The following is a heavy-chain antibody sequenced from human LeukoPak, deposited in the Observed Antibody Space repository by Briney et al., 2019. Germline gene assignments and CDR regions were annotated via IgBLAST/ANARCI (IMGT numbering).Heavy chain of an antibody. CDR1: GGSFSRYY. D-gene: IGHD4-17*01. CDR2: INHKGSA. J-gene: IGHJ4*02. V-gene: IGHV4-34*01. Sequence: SETLSLTCAVYGGSFSRYYWSWIRQPPGKGLEWIGEINHKGSATYNPSLKRRVTISVDTPNNQFSLKLSSVTAADTAVYYCANADYGDYPGDDYWGQGTLVTVSS. CDR3: ANADYGDYPGDDY.